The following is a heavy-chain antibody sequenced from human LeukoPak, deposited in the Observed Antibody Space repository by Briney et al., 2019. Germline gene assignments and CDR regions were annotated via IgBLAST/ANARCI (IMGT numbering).Heavy chain of an antibody. CDR2: ISSSGSTI. V-gene: IGHV3-48*03. CDR1: GFTFSSYE. Sequence: GGSLRLSCAASGFTFSSYEMKWVRQAPGKGLEWGSYISSSGSTIYYADSVKGRFTISRDNAKNSLYLQMNSLRAEDTALYYCARDGGEGYDYGDYGEGYFDYWGQGTLVTVSS. J-gene: IGHJ4*02. D-gene: IGHD4-17*01. CDR3: ARDGGEGYDYGDYGEGYFDY.